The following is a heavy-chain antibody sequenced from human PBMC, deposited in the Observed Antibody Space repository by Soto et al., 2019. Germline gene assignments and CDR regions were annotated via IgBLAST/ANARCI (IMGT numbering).Heavy chain of an antibody. CDR1: GYTFTSYD. CDR3: ARTRHPPMYYYYYGMDV. CDR2: MNPNSGNT. J-gene: IGHJ6*02. Sequence: QVQLVQSGAEVKKPGASEKVSCQASGYTFTSYDINWVRQATGKGLEWLGWMNPNSGNTGYAQKFQGRVTMTRNTSISTAYMELSSLRSDDTAVYYCARTRHPPMYYYYYGMDVWGQGSTVTVSS. V-gene: IGHV1-8*01.